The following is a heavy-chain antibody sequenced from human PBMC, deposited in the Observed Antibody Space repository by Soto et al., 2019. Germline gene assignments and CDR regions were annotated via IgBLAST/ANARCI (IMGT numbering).Heavy chain of an antibody. Sequence: ASLKVSCKASGYTFTRYVISWVRQAPGQGLEWMGWISAYNGNTNYAQKLQGRVTMTTDTSTSTAYMELRSLRSDDTAVYYCARAYSSSSSWFDPCGQGILVTVSS. D-gene: IGHD6-6*01. J-gene: IGHJ5*02. CDR2: ISAYNGNT. CDR3: ARAYSSSSSWFDP. V-gene: IGHV1-18*01. CDR1: GYTFTRYV.